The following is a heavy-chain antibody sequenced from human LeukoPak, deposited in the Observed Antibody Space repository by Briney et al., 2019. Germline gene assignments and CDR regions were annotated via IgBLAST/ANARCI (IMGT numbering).Heavy chain of an antibody. V-gene: IGHV4-39*07. CDR2: IFYSGST. CDR3: ARAGLSIAAAGTNAFDI. Sequence: SETLSLTCTVSGGSIRSSSHYWGWIRQPPGKGLEWIGTIFYSGSTYYNPSLKSRVTISVDRSKNQFSLKLSSVTAADTAVYYCARAGLSIAAAGTNAFDIWGQGTMVTVSS. CDR1: GGSIRSSSHY. D-gene: IGHD6-13*01. J-gene: IGHJ3*02.